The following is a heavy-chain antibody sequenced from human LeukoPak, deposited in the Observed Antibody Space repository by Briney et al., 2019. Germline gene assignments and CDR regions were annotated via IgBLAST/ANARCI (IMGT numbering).Heavy chain of an antibody. J-gene: IGHJ4*02. Sequence: GGSLRLSCAASGFTVSGNYMSWVRQAPGKGLEWVSVIYSGGSTYYADSVKGRFTISRDNSKNTLYLQMNSLRAEDTAVYYCARDTLPAGYSSGWLGYWGQGTLVTVSS. D-gene: IGHD6-19*01. CDR2: IYSGGST. V-gene: IGHV3-53*01. CDR1: GFTVSGNY. CDR3: ARDTLPAGYSSGWLGY.